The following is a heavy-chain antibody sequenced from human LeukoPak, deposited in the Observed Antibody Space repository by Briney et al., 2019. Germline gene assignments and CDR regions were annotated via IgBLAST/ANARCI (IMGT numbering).Heavy chain of an antibody. V-gene: IGHV3-74*01. Sequence: GGSLRLSCAASGFTFSPYWMHWVRQAPGKGLVWVSHINGDGTTTTYADSVKGRFTISRGNAQNTLYLQMNSVRVEDTAVYYCARDLSNYYDSSGFDYWGQGTLVTVSS. CDR1: GFTFSPYW. CDR3: ARDLSNYYDSSGFDY. CDR2: INGDGTTT. J-gene: IGHJ4*02. D-gene: IGHD3-22*01.